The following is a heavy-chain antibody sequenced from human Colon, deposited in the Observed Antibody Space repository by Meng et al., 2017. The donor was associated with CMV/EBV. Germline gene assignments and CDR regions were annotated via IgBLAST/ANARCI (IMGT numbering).Heavy chain of an antibody. CDR1: GFTFSSYA. V-gene: IGHV3-9*03. Sequence: SLKISCAASGFTFSSYAMSWVRQAPGKGLEWVSGISWNSGSIGYADSVKGRFTISRDNAKNSLYLQMNSLRAEDMALYYCAKDTDRSLYGMDVWGQGTTVTVSS. CDR3: AKDTDRSLYGMDV. CDR2: ISWNSGSI. J-gene: IGHJ6*02. D-gene: IGHD1-14*01.